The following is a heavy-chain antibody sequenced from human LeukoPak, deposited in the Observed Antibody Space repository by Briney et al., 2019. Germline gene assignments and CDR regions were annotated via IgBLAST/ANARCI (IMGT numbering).Heavy chain of an antibody. CDR1: GYTFTSYA. V-gene: IGHV1-3*03. D-gene: IGHD2-21*02. CDR2: INAGNGNT. J-gene: IGHJ4*02. CDR3: ARDLAYCGGDCYPAFGFDY. Sequence: GASVEVSCKASGYTFTSYAMHWVRQAPGQRLEWMGWINAGNGNTKYSQEFQGRVTITRDTSASTAYMELSSLRSEDMAVYYCARDLAYCGGDCYPAFGFDYWGQGTLVTVSS.